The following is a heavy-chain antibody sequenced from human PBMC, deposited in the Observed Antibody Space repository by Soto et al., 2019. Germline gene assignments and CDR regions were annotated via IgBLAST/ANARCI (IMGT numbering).Heavy chain of an antibody. CDR2: MEPSTGRT. CDR1: GYGFTSLD. Sequence: QVQLVQSGAEVREPGASVKVSCKASGYGFTSLDINWVRQTAGQGLEWMGWMEPSTGRTGYAQKFQGRVTMTRDTSINTAYMELTTLTSDDTAFYYCARGVSAGVDYWGQGTLVIVSS. J-gene: IGHJ4*02. D-gene: IGHD1-26*01. V-gene: IGHV1-8*01. CDR3: ARGVSAGVDY.